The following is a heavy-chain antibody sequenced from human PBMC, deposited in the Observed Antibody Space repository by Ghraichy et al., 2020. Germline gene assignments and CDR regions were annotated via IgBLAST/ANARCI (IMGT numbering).Heavy chain of an antibody. D-gene: IGHD3-22*01. CDR2: IYYSGSP. CDR1: GDSIIRSTYY. Sequence: SETLSLTFTVSGDSIIRSTYYWCWIRQPPKKGLEWVGSIYYSGSPYYNPSLQSRVTISVDTSKNQFSLKLTSVTAADTALYYCARLGGFDSSGFGDYWGQGTLVTVSS. V-gene: IGHV4-39*01. J-gene: IGHJ4*02. CDR3: ARLGGFDSSGFGDY.